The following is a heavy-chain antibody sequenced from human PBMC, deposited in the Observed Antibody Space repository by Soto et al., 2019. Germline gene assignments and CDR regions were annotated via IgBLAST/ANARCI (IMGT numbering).Heavy chain of an antibody. D-gene: IGHD1-1*01. CDR2: IIPRFGTT. J-gene: IGHJ5*01. Sequence: GASVKVSCKVSGGTFSSYAISWVRQAPGQGLEWMGGIIPRFGTTNYAPTLQDRVTITADESMNTVYMELSSLRSEDTALYYCARGRGLYNSGRSQLDSWGHGTLVTVSS. CDR1: GGTFSSYA. CDR3: ARGRGLYNSGRSQLDS. V-gene: IGHV1-69*13.